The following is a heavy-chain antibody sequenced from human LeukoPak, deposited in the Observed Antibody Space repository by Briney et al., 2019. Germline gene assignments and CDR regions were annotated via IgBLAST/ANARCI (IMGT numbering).Heavy chain of an antibody. J-gene: IGHJ4*02. Sequence: PGGSLRLSCAASGFTFSSYAMHWVRQAPGKGLEWVAVISYDGSNKYYADSVKGRFTISRDNSKNTLYLQMNSLRAEDTAVYYCARVLSLGLRPQFSGSLDYWGQGTLVTVSS. V-gene: IGHV3-30-3*01. CDR3: ARVLSLGLRPQFSGSLDY. D-gene: IGHD3-22*01. CDR1: GFTFSSYA. CDR2: ISYDGSNK.